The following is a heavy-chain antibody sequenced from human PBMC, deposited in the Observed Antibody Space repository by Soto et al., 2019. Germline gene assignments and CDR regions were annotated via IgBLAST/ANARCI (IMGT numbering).Heavy chain of an antibody. CDR3: ARIYSLAAAV. J-gene: IGHJ3*01. D-gene: IGHD6-13*01. V-gene: IGHV3-7*01. Sequence: EVQLVESGGGLVQPGGSLRLSCVASGFTFSNYWMSWVRQAPGKGLEWVANIKQDGSDNYYVDSVKGRFTISRDNAKNSLSLQMNSLRAEDTAVYYCARIYSLAAAVWGQGTVVTVSS. CDR2: IKQDGSDN. CDR1: GFTFSNYW.